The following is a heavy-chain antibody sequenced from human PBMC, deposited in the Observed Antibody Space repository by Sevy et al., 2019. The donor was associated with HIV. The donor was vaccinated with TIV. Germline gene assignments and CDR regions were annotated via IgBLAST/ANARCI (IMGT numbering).Heavy chain of an antibody. CDR3: ARDCSSTSCLWGLDV. CDR2: IKRDGSEK. Sequence: GGSLRLSCAASGFSFSSYWMSWVRQAPGKGLEWVANIKRDGSEKSYVDSVKGRFTISRDNAKNSLFLQMNSLRAEDTAIYYCARDCSSTSCLWGLDVWGQGTTVTVSS. CDR1: GFSFSSYW. V-gene: IGHV3-7*03. J-gene: IGHJ6*02. D-gene: IGHD2-2*01.